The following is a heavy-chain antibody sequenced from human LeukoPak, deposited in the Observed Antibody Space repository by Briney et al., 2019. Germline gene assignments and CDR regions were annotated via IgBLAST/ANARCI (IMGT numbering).Heavy chain of an antibody. V-gene: IGHV4-59*01. CDR3: ARGGVAAGRSAFDI. J-gene: IGHJ3*02. Sequence: SETLSLTCTVSGGSISGYYWSWIRQPPGKGLEWIGYIYYSGSTNYNPSLKSRVTISVDTSKNQFSLKLSSVTAADTAVYYCARGGVAAGRSAFDIWGQGTMVTVSS. CDR2: IYYSGST. CDR1: GGSISGYY. D-gene: IGHD6-13*01.